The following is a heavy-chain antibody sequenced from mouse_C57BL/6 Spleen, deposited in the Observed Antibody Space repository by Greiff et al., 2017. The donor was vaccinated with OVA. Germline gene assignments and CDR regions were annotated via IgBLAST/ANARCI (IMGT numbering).Heavy chain of an antibody. V-gene: IGHV1-19*01. D-gene: IGHD1-1*01. CDR1: GYTFTDYY. J-gene: IGHJ1*03. Sequence: VQLKQSGPVLVKPGASVKMSCKASGYTFTDYYMNWVKQSHGKSLEWIGVINPYNGGTSYNQKFKGKATLTVDKSSSTAYMELNSLTSEDSAVYYCARETTETHWYFDVWGTGTTVTVSS. CDR2: INPYNGGT. CDR3: ARETTETHWYFDV.